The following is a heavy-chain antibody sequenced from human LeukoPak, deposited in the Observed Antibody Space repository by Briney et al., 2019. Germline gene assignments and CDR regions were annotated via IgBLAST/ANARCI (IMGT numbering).Heavy chain of an antibody. V-gene: IGHV3-21*01. CDR1: GFNFSGFA. Sequence: GGSLRLSCAASGFNFSGFAISWVRRTPGKGLEWVSSISSSSSYIYYADSVKGRFTISRDNAKNSLYLQMNSLRAEDTAVYYCARGPVAGPGTYYFDYWGQGTLVTVSS. D-gene: IGHD6-19*01. CDR2: ISSSSSYI. J-gene: IGHJ4*02. CDR3: ARGPVAGPGTYYFDY.